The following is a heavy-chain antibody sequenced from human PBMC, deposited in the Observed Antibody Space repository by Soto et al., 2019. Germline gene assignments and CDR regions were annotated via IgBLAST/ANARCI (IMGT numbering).Heavy chain of an antibody. D-gene: IGHD3-10*01. CDR1: GGSISSYY. V-gene: IGHV4-59*08. CDR3: ARHKGYYGSGSYYSLKSGWFDP. CDR2: IYYSGST. J-gene: IGHJ5*02. Sequence: QVQLQESGPGLVKPSETLSLTCTVSGGSISSYYWSWIRQPPGKGLEWIGYIYYSGSTNYNPSLKSRVTISVDPSKNQFSLKLSSVTAADTAVYYCARHKGYYGSGSYYSLKSGWFDPWGQGTLVTVSS.